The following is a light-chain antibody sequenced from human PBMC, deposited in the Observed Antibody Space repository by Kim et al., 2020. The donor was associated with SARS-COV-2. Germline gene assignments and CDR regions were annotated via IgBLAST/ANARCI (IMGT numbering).Light chain of an antibody. CDR3: QQYGSSPT. CDR1: QRISTSY. V-gene: IGKV3-20*01. CDR2: GTS. Sequence: LSPGERLTLSCRASQRISTSYVAWYQQRPGQAPRVLIHGTSSRASGIPDRFIGSGSGTDFTLTISRLEPEDFAVYYCQQYGSSPTFGQGTKVDIK. J-gene: IGKJ1*01.